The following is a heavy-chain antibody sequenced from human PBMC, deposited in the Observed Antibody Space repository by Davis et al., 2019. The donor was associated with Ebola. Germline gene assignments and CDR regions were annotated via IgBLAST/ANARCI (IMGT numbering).Heavy chain of an antibody. CDR1: GYTFTSYG. V-gene: IGHV1-18*01. J-gene: IGHJ4*02. Sequence: AASVKVSCKASGYTFTSYGISWVRQAPGQGLEWMGWISAYNGNTNYAQKLQGRVTMTTDTSTSTAYMELRSLRSEDTAVYYCARGNIGLYYDFWSGYYLDYWGQGTLVTVSS. CDR3: ARGNIGLYYDFWSGYYLDY. CDR2: ISAYNGNT. D-gene: IGHD3-3*01.